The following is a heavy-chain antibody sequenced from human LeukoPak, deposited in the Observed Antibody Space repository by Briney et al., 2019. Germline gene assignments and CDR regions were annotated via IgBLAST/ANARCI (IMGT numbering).Heavy chain of an antibody. Sequence: ASVKVSCKASGYTFTSYGISWVRQAPGQGLEWMGWISAYNGNTNYAQKLQGRVTMTTGTSTSTAYMELRSLRSDDTAVYYCARTEWGCRSTSCYLATWGQGTLVTVSS. D-gene: IGHD2-2*01. J-gene: IGHJ4*02. CDR1: GYTFTSYG. CDR2: ISAYNGNT. CDR3: ARTEWGCRSTSCYLAT. V-gene: IGHV1-18*01.